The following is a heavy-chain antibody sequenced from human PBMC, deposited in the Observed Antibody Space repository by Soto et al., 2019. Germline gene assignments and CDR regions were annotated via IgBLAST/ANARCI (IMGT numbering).Heavy chain of an antibody. D-gene: IGHD3-3*01. J-gene: IGHJ6*02. CDR3: ARDLRGYDFWSGYYSYYYYYGMGV. Sequence: ASVKVSCKASGYTFTSYAMHWVRQAPGQRLEWMGWINAGNGNTKYSQKFQGRVTITRDTSASTAYMELSSLRSEGTAVYYCARDLRGYDFWSGYYSYYYYYGMGVWGQGTTVTVSS. V-gene: IGHV1-3*01. CDR1: GYTFTSYA. CDR2: INAGNGNT.